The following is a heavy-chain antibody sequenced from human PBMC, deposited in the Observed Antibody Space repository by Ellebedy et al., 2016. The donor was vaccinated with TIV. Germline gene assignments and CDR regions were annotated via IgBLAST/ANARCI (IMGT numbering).Heavy chain of an antibody. CDR2: ITRSSTTI. CDR3: ARAGEYSYGYSFDY. V-gene: IGHV3-48*02. J-gene: IGHJ4*02. D-gene: IGHD5-18*01. Sequence: GESLKISCAASGFTFSSYSMNWVRQAPGKGLEWVSYITRSSTTIYYADFVKGRFTVSRDNAKNSLYLQMNSLRDEATAVDYCARAGEYSYGYSFDYWGQGTLVTVSS. CDR1: GFTFSSYS.